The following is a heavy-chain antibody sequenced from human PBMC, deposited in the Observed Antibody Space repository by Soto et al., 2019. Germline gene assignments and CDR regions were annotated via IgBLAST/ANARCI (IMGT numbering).Heavy chain of an antibody. D-gene: IGHD6-19*01. V-gene: IGHV6-1*01. CDR1: GDSVSSNSAA. Sequence: PSQTLSLTCAISGDSVSSNSAAWNWIRQSPSRGLEWLGRTYYRSQWYNEYAVSVKSRITINPDTSENQFSLQLNSVTPEDMAVYYCARGRSSGWFFDYWGPGILVTVSS. J-gene: IGHJ4*02. CDR3: ARGRSSGWFFDY. CDR2: TYYRSQWYN.